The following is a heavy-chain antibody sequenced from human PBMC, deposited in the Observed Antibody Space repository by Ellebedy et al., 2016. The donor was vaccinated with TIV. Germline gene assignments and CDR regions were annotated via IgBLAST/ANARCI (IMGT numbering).Heavy chain of an antibody. CDR2: ISYDGSNK. CDR1: GFTFSSYG. J-gene: IGHJ4*02. V-gene: IGHV3-30*03. D-gene: IGHD1-14*01. CDR3: ARALPGGRPEDY. Sequence: GGSLRLXXAASGFTFSSYGMHWVRQAPGKGLEWVAVISYDGSNKYYADSVKGRFTISRDNSKNTLYLQMNSLRAEDTAVYYCARALPGGRPEDYWGQGTLVTVSS.